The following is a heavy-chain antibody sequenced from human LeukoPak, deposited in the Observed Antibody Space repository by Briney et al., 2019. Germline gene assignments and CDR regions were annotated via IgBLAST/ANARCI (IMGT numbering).Heavy chain of an antibody. D-gene: IGHD3-9*01. J-gene: IGHJ6*02. CDR1: GFTFRSYW. V-gene: IGHV3-7*01. CDR2: IKEDGSEK. Sequence: GGALRLSCAASGFTFRSYWMGWVRQAPGKGLEWVANIKEDGSEKYYVDSVKGRFTISRDHAKNSLYLQMNSLRVDDTAVYYCARGFDSYNGMDVWGQGTTVTVSS. CDR3: ARGFDSYNGMDV.